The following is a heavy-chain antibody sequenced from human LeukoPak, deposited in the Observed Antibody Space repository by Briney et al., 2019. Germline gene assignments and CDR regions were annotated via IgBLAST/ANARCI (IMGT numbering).Heavy chain of an antibody. CDR3: ARVAPAGKSFDI. CDR1: GFTFSSYA. CDR2: ISSSSSYI. V-gene: IGHV3-21*01. J-gene: IGHJ3*02. D-gene: IGHD2-2*01. Sequence: TGGSLRLSCAASGFTFSSYAMSWVRQAPGKGLEWVSSISSSSSYIYYADSVKGRFTISRDNAKNSLYLQMNSLRAEDTAVYYCARVAPAGKSFDIWGQGTMVTVSS.